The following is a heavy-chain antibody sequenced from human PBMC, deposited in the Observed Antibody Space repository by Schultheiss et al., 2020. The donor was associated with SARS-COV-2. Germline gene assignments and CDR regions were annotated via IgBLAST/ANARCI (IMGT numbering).Heavy chain of an antibody. J-gene: IGHJ4*02. V-gene: IGHV4-59*05. CDR1: SGSISSYY. D-gene: IGHD6-13*01. CDR2: IYYSGST. CDR3: ARPTTKLGVDY. Sequence: SQTLSLTCTVSSGSISSYYWSWIRQPAGKGLEWIGSIYYSGSTYYNPSLKSRVTISVDTSKNQFSLKLSSVTAADTAVYYCARPTTKLGVDYWGQGTLVTVSS.